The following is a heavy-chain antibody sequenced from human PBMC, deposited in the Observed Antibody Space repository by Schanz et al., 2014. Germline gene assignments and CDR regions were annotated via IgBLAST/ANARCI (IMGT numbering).Heavy chain of an antibody. CDR2: ISDSGDST. J-gene: IGHJ4*02. V-gene: IGHV3-48*04. Sequence: QLLESGGGLVQPGGSLRLSCAASGFTFSGYSMNWVRQAPGKGLEWVSDISDSGDSTHYADSVKGRFTISRDNAKNSLFLQMNSLSAEDTAVYYCAKVAPAATYLDFWGRGTLVTVSS. CDR3: AKVAPAATYLDF. D-gene: IGHD2-2*01. CDR1: GFTFSGYS.